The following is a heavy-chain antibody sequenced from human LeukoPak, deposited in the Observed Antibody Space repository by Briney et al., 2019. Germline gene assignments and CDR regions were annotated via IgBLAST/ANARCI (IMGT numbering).Heavy chain of an antibody. CDR1: GFTFSSYA. J-gene: IGHJ4*02. D-gene: IGHD3-10*01. CDR2: ISYDGSNK. Sequence: GGSLRLSCAASGFTFSSYAMHWVRQAPGKGLEWVAVISYDGSNKYYADSVKGRFTISRDNSKNTLYLQMNSLRAEDTAVYYCARVRYGSGSYYKGYFDYWGQGTLVTVSS. CDR3: ARVRYGSGSYYKGYFDY. V-gene: IGHV3-30-3*01.